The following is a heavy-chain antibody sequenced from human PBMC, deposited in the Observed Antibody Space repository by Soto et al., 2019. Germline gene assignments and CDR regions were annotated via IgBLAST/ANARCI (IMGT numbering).Heavy chain of an antibody. J-gene: IGHJ4*02. CDR2: IYHSGST. CDR3: ARPQASGYIYGFPY. CDR1: GGSISSGGYS. D-gene: IGHD5-18*01. Sequence: PSETLSLTCAVSGGSISSGGYSWSWIRQPPGKGLEWIGYIYHSGSTYYNPSLKSRVTISVDRSKNQFSLYLQMNSLRAEDTAAYYCARPQASGYIYGFPYWGQGTQVTVSS. V-gene: IGHV4-30-2*01.